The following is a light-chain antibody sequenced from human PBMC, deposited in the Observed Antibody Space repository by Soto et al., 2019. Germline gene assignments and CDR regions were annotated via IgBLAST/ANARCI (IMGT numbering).Light chain of an antibody. CDR2: AAS. CDR3: QRYNSVPPVT. V-gene: IGKV1-27*01. J-gene: IGKJ3*01. CDR1: QGISNY. Sequence: DIQMTRSPSSLSASVGDRVTITCRASQGISNYLAWYQQQPGKPPKLLMYAASTLQSGVPSRFSGSGSGTDFTLTISSLQPEDVATYYCQRYNSVPPVTFGPGTKVNL.